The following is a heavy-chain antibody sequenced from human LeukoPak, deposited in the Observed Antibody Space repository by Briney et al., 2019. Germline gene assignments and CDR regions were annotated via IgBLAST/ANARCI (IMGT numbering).Heavy chain of an antibody. Sequence: ASVKVSCKASGYSFTGYYVHWVRQAPGQGLEWMGWLNPNSGGTNYAQKFQGRVTMTRDTSISTAYMELSRLRSDDTAVYYCARVSSSWFFDYWGQGTLVTVSS. CDR3: ARVSSSWFFDY. CDR1: GYSFTGYY. J-gene: IGHJ4*02. CDR2: LNPNSGGT. D-gene: IGHD6-13*01. V-gene: IGHV1-2*02.